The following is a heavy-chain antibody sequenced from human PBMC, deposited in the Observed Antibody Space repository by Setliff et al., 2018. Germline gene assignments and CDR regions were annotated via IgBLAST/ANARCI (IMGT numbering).Heavy chain of an antibody. Sequence: SETLSLTCTVSGGSISSYYWNWIRQPPGKGLEWIGYIHYSGSPNYHPSLKSRVSTSVDTSQNQISLKLSSVTAADTAVYYCARTMYSSSWYGAFDSWGQGTMVTVSS. J-gene: IGHJ3*02. CDR1: GGSISSYY. CDR3: ARTMYSSSWYGAFDS. CDR2: IHYSGSP. V-gene: IGHV4-59*01. D-gene: IGHD6-13*01.